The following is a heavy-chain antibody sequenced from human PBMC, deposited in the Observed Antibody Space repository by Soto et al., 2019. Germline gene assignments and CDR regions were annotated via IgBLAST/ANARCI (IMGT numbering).Heavy chain of an antibody. J-gene: IGHJ4*02. V-gene: IGHV4-30-2*01. Sequence: QLQLQESGSGLVKPSQTLSLTCAVSGGSISSGGYSWSWIRQPPGKGLEWIGYIYHSGSTYYNPSLKSRVTISVDRSKNQFSLKLSSVTAADTAVYYCARSETHDYGVWGAFDYWGQGTLVIVSS. CDR2: IYHSGST. D-gene: IGHD4-17*01. CDR1: GGSISSGGYS. CDR3: ARSETHDYGVWGAFDY.